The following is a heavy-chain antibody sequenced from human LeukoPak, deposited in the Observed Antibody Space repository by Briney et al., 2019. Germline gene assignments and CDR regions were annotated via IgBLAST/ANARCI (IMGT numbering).Heavy chain of an antibody. Sequence: SYDESSKYYVDSVKGRFTISRDSSKNTLYLQMNSLRAEDTAVYYCAKDRIQLWPYYFDYWGQGTLVTVSS. J-gene: IGHJ4*02. CDR2: SYDESSK. D-gene: IGHD5-18*01. V-gene: IGHV3-30*18. CDR3: AKDRIQLWPYYFDY.